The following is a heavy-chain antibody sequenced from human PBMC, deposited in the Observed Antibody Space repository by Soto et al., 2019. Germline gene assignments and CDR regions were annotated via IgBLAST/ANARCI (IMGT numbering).Heavy chain of an antibody. D-gene: IGHD3-3*01. Sequence: ASVKVSCKASGYTFTSYGISWVRQAPGQGLEWMGWISAYNGNTNYAQKLEGRVTMTTDTSTSTAYMELRSLRSDDTAVYYCARDWSGYYKVGTNYGMDVWGQGTTVTVSS. CDR3: ARDWSGYYKVGTNYGMDV. V-gene: IGHV1-18*04. J-gene: IGHJ6*02. CDR2: ISAYNGNT. CDR1: GYTFTSYG.